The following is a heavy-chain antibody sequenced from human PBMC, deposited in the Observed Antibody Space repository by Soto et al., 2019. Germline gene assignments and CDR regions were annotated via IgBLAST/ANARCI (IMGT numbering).Heavy chain of an antibody. D-gene: IGHD2-8*01. J-gene: IGHJ6*02. CDR2: IIPIFGTA. CDR1: GVTFSSYA. CDR3: ARVLGYCTNGVCYDVRYYYYGMDV. V-gene: IGHV1-69*06. Sequence: SVKVSCKASGVTFSSYAISWVRQAPVQGLEWMGGIIPIFGTANYAQKFQGRVTITADKSTSTAYMELSSLRSEDTAVYYCARVLGYCTNGVCYDVRYYYYGMDVWGQGTTVTVSS.